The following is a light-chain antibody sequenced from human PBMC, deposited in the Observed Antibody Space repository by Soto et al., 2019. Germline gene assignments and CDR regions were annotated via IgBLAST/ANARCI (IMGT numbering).Light chain of an antibody. CDR3: QQYGSSPWT. CDR1: QSVSSSY. V-gene: IGKV3-20*01. CDR2: GAS. Sequence: EIVLTQSPGTLSLYQGERANLSCRASQSVSSSYLAWYQQKPGQAPRLLIYGASSRATGIPDRFSGSGSGTDGTLTISRLEPEDWAVYYGQQYGSSPWTFGQGTKGDIK. J-gene: IGKJ1*01.